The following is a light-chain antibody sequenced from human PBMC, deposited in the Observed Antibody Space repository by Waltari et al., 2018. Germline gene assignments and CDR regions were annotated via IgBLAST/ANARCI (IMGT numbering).Light chain of an antibody. CDR1: SSNIGNNS. J-gene: IGLJ2*01. V-gene: IGLV1-51*02. Sequence: QSVLTQPPSVSAAPGQKVTISCPGSSSNIGNNSVSWFQQLPGTAPKLLIYENNKRPSGTPDRFSGSKSGTSGTLDITGLQTGDEADYYCITKDTSLNAIVFGGGTKLTVL. CDR3: ITKDTSLNAIV. CDR2: ENN.